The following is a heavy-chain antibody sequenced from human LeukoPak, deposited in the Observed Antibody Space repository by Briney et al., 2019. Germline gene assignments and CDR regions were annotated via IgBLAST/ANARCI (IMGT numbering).Heavy chain of an antibody. CDR1: GFTFSSSA. J-gene: IGHJ4*02. D-gene: IGHD1-26*01. Sequence: GGSLRLSCAASGFTFSSSAMSWVRQVPGKGLEWVSGISASGGSTYYADSVRGRFTISRDNSKNTLYVQMNSLRDEDTAVYHCAKDQRWESPRYLDSWGQGTLVTVSS. CDR2: ISASGGST. CDR3: AKDQRWESPRYLDS. V-gene: IGHV3-23*01.